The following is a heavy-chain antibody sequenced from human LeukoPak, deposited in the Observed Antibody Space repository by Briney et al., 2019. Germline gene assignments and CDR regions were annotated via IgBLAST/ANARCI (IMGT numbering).Heavy chain of an antibody. CDR2: INPNSGGA. CDR1: GYTFTGHY. Sequence: ASVKVSCKASGYTFTGHYMHWVRQAPGQGLEWMGWINPNSGGANSAQQFQGRVTMTRDTSISTAYMELSRLRSDDTAVYYCASGYCSGGSCYSFDYWGQGTLVTVSS. J-gene: IGHJ4*02. V-gene: IGHV1-2*02. D-gene: IGHD2-15*01. CDR3: ASGYCSGGSCYSFDY.